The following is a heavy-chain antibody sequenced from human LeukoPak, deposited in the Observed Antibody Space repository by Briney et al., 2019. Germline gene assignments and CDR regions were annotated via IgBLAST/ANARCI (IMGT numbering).Heavy chain of an antibody. Sequence: PGGSLRLSCAASGLTFSSYGMHWVRQAPGKGLEWVAVISYDGSNKYYADSVKGRSTISRDNSKNTLYLQMNSLRAEDTAVYYCAKADSTSSYGMDVWGQGTTVTVSS. J-gene: IGHJ6*02. CDR3: AKADSTSSYGMDV. D-gene: IGHD2-2*01. V-gene: IGHV3-30*18. CDR1: GLTFSSYG. CDR2: ISYDGSNK.